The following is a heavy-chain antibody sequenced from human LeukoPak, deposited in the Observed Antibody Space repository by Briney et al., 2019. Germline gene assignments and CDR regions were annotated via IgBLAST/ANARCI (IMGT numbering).Heavy chain of an antibody. D-gene: IGHD6-13*01. CDR3: ARDHGSSWYYYGMDV. CDR1: GGSISSYY. J-gene: IGHJ6*02. V-gene: IGHV4-59*01. CDR2: IYYSGST. Sequence: SETLSLTCTVSGGSISSYYWSWIRQPPGKGLEWIGYIYYSGSTNYNPSLKSRVTISVGTSKNQFSLKLSSVTAADTAVYYCARDHGSSWYYYGMDVWGQGTTVTVSS.